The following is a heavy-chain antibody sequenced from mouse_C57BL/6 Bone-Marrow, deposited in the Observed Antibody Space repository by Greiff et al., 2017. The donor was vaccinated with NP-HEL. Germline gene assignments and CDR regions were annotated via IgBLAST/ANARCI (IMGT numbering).Heavy chain of an antibody. V-gene: IGHV1-80*01. CDR1: GYAFSSYW. J-gene: IGHJ3*01. Sequence: VQLQQSGAELVKHGASVKISCKASGYAFSSYWMNWVKQRPGKGLEWIGQIYPGDGDTNYNGQFKGKATLTADKYSSTAYMQLSSLTSEDSAVYFCSRYRFDGGFAYWGQGTLVTVSA. CDR3: SRYRFDGGFAY. D-gene: IGHD2-3*01. CDR2: IYPGDGDT.